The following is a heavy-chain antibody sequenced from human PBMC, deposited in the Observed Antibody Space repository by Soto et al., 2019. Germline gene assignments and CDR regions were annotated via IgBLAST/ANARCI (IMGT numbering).Heavy chain of an antibody. D-gene: IGHD1-26*01. CDR1: GFTVSSHY. Sequence: PGGSLRLSCAASGFTVSSHYMSWVRQGPGKGLEWVSTIYKGGGTFYADSVKGRFTISRDTSQNTVFLQMNSLRAEDTAVYYCASTRDSGTSYYFDSWGQGTLVTVSS. J-gene: IGHJ4*02. CDR3: ASTRDSGTSYYFDS. V-gene: IGHV3-53*01. CDR2: IYKGGGT.